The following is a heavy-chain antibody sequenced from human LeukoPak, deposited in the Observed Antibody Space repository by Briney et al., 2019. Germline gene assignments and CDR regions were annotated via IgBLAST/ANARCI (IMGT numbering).Heavy chain of an antibody. Sequence: GGSLRLSCVASGFSFTAHAMGWVRQAPGKGLEWVSHISGSGGSTKYSGSVKGRFIISRDNSKNTLYLQINSLGADDTAVYYCAKDEDPHSYGAGSYAPFDSWGQGTLVTVSS. CDR1: GFSFTAHA. CDR2: ISGSGGST. CDR3: AKDEDPHSYGAGSYAPFDS. V-gene: IGHV3-23*01. D-gene: IGHD3-10*01. J-gene: IGHJ4*02.